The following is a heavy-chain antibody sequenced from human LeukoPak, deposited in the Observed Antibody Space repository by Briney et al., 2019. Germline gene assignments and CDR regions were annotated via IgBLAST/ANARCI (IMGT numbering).Heavy chain of an antibody. V-gene: IGHV3-23*01. CDR3: AKSTGRYSYDAPGDY. J-gene: IGHJ4*02. CDR1: GFTFSSYA. Sequence: GGSLRLSCAASGFTFSSYAMSWVRQAPGKGLEWVSVISGSGISTYYGDSMKGRFIISRDNSKNTLYLQMNGLGAEDTAVYHCAKSTGRYSYDAPGDYWGQGTLVTVSS. CDR2: ISGSGIST. D-gene: IGHD5-18*01.